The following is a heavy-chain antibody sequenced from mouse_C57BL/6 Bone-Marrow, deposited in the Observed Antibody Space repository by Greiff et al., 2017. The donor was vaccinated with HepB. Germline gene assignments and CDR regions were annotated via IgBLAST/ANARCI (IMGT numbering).Heavy chain of an antibody. J-gene: IGHJ2*01. CDR2: ISSGGSYT. Sequence: VQLKQSGGDLVKPGGSLKLSCAASGFTFSSYGMSWVRQTPDKRLEWVATISSGGSYTYYPDSVKGRFTNSRDNAKNTLYLQMSSLKSEDTAMYYCARHDGYYVDYWGQGTTLTVSS. V-gene: IGHV5-6*01. CDR1: GFTFSSYG. D-gene: IGHD2-3*01. CDR3: ARHDGYYVDY.